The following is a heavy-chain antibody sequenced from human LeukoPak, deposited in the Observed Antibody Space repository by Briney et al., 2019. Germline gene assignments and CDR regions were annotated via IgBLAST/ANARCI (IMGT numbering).Heavy chain of an antibody. CDR3: ARDLYDSSGYFRGKDDAFDI. J-gene: IGHJ3*02. CDR1: GFTFSNYW. V-gene: IGHV3-74*01. CDR2: INSDGSTT. D-gene: IGHD3-22*01. Sequence: GGSLRLSCAASGFTFSNYWMHWVRQAPGKGLVWVSRINSDGSTTNYADSVKGRFTISRDNSKNTLYLQMNSLRAEDTAVYYCARDLYDSSGYFRGKDDAFDIWGQGTMVTVSS.